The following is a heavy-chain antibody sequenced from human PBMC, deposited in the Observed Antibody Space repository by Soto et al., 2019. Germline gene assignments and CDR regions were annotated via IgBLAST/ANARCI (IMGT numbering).Heavy chain of an antibody. D-gene: IGHD6-13*01. J-gene: IGHJ4*03. CDR1: GYDFTNYW. CDR3: ARFRAPRRQLISMSFHL. Sequence: GESLKISCKASGYDFTNYWIAWVRQTPGRGLEWMGMIYPGDSDIRYNPSFRGRVTISADKSITSAFVQWGSLKASDSAIYYCARFRAPRRQLISMSFHLWGLGTLVTVSS. CDR2: IYPGDSDI. V-gene: IGHV5-51*01.